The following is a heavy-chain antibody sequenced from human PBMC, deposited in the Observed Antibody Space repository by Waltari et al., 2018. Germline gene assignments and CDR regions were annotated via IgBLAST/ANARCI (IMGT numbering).Heavy chain of an antibody. V-gene: IGHV3-9*03. CDR3: AKDSGYNTGIAGYYGMDV. CDR1: GFTFDDYA. CDR2: ISWNSGSI. Sequence: EVQLVESGGGLVQPGRSLRLSCAASGFTFDDYAMHWVRQAPGKGREWVSGISWNSGSIGYADSVKGRFTISRDNAKNSLYLQMNSLRAEDMALYYCAKDSGYNTGIAGYYGMDVWGQGTTVTVSS. J-gene: IGHJ6*02. D-gene: IGHD6-13*01.